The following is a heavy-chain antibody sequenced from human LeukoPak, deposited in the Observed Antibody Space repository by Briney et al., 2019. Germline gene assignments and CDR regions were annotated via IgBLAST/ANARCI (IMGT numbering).Heavy chain of an antibody. Sequence: GASVKVSCKASGYTFTSYYMHWVRQAPGQGREWMGWINPNSGGRNYAQKFQGRVSMTRDTAIRTAYMELSRLRSHDTAVYYCARDLAVAGNNWFDPWGQGTLVTVSS. J-gene: IGHJ5*02. D-gene: IGHD6-19*01. CDR3: ARDLAVAGNNWFDP. CDR2: INPNSGGR. CDR1: GYTFTSYY. V-gene: IGHV1-2*02.